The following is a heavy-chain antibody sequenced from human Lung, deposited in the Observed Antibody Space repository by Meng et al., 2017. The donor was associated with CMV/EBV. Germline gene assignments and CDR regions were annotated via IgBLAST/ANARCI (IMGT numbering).Heavy chain of an antibody. CDR3: ARDPTRYNWNYGNWFFDL. Sequence: GGSXRLXCAASGFTFSSYTMHWVRQAPGKGLEWVSLIRSSSSYTYYADSLKGRFTISRDNAKNSLYLQMNSLRAEDTAVYYCARDPTRYNWNYGNWFFDLWGRGTLVTVSS. V-gene: IGHV3-21*01. D-gene: IGHD1-7*01. CDR1: GFTFSSYT. J-gene: IGHJ2*01. CDR2: IRSSSSYT.